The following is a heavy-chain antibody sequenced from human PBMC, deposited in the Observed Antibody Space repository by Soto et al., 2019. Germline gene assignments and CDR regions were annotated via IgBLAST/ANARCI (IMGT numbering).Heavy chain of an antibody. CDR2: IRSKAYGGTT. D-gene: IGHD2-2*01. CDR1: GFTFGDYA. V-gene: IGHV3-49*03. CDR3: TRQGIVLVPAVYFDP. J-gene: IGHJ5*02. Sequence: GGSLRLSCTASGFTFGDYAMSWFRQAPGKGLEWVGFIRSKAYGGTTEYAASVKGRFTISRDDSKSIAYLQMNSLKTEDTAVYYCTRQGIVLVPAVYFDPWGQGTLVTVSS.